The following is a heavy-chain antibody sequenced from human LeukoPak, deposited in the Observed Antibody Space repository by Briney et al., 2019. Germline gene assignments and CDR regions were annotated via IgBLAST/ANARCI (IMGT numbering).Heavy chain of an antibody. D-gene: IGHD3-10*01. Sequence: SETLSLTCAVYGGSFSGYYWSWIRQPPGKGLEWIGEINHSGSTNYNPSLKSRVTISVDTSKNQFSLQLSSVTAADTAVYYCARGTPFDYYGSGSYYFDYWGQGTLVTVSS. CDR2: INHSGST. J-gene: IGHJ4*02. V-gene: IGHV4-34*01. CDR1: GGSFSGYY. CDR3: ARGTPFDYYGSGSYYFDY.